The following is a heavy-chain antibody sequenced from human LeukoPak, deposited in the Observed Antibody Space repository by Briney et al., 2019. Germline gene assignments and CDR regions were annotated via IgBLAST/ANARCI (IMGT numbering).Heavy chain of an antibody. D-gene: IGHD4-11*01. CDR3: ASLGDYSNAHWFDP. CDR2: IKQDGTEK. V-gene: IGHV3-7*02. J-gene: IGHJ5*02. CDR1: GFTFSRYW. Sequence: GGSLRLSCAASGFTFSRYWMTWVRQAPGKGLEWVANIKQDGTEKYYVDSVKGRFTISRDNAKNSLYLQMNSLRAEDTAVYYCASLGDYSNAHWFDPWGQGTLVTVSS.